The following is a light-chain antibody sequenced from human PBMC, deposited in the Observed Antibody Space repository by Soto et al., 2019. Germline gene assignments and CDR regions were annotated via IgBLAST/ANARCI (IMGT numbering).Light chain of an antibody. CDR3: LVFMGSGISV. Sequence: QTVVTQEPSFSVSPGGTVTLTCALSSGSVSTTNYPSWYQQTPGQAPRTIIYNTNTRSSGVPDRFSGSILGNKAALTITGAQADDESHYYCLVFMGSGISVFGGGTQLTVL. J-gene: IGLJ2*01. CDR2: NTN. V-gene: IGLV8-61*01. CDR1: SGSVSTTNY.